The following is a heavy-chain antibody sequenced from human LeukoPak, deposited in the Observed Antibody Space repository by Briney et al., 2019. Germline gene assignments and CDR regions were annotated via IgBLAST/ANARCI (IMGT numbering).Heavy chain of an antibody. CDR2: IIPILGIA. V-gene: IGHV1-69*02. CDR3: ARGRSYDSSGYPLDY. CDR1: GGTFSSYT. Sequence: ASVKVSCKASGGTFSSYTISWVRQAPGQGLEWTGRIIPILGIANYAQKFQGRVTITADKSTSTAYMELSSLRSEDTAVYYCARGRSYDSSGYPLDYWGQGTLVTVSS. D-gene: IGHD3-22*01. J-gene: IGHJ4*02.